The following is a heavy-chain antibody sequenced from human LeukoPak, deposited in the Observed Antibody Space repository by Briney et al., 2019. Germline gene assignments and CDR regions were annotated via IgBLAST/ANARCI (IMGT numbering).Heavy chain of an antibody. V-gene: IGHV1-18*01. CDR2: VCGYRGNT. J-gene: IGHJ4*02. Sequence: GASVKVSCKVSGYTFTSYGISWLRQAPAQGLGWRGWVCGYRGNTNYAQKPQGRVSMTTVTHTSTAYLELMRLRSADTAVYYCARDLQNYDGSRRPLGVWQLGYWGQGTLVTVSS. D-gene: IGHD3-16*01. CDR1: GYTFTSYG. CDR3: ARDLQNYDGSRRPLGVWQLGY.